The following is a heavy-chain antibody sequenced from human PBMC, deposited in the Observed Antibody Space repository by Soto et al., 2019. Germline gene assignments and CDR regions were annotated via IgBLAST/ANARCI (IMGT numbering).Heavy chain of an antibody. V-gene: IGHV3-33*01. CDR2: IWYDGSNK. CDR1: GFTFSSYG. Sequence: GGSLRLSCAASGFTFSSYGMHWVRQAPGKGLEWVAVIWYDGSNKYYADSVKGRFTISRDNSKNTLYLQMNSLRAEDTAVYYCERDPHLVVVTAQFDYWGQGTLVTVSS. J-gene: IGHJ4*02. D-gene: IGHD2-21*02. CDR3: ERDPHLVVVTAQFDY.